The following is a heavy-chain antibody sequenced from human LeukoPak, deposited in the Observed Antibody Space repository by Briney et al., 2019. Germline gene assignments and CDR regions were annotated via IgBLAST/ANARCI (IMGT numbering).Heavy chain of an antibody. CDR3: ARSGSSTGTITDY. D-gene: IGHD1-1*01. J-gene: IGHJ4*02. CDR1: GGSLTSYY. CDR2: ICTYDSGRT. V-gene: IGHV4-59*06. Sequence: PSETLSLTCTVSGGSLTSYYWSWIRQPPGKGLEWIGYICTYDSGRTLYNPSLRSRVTISVDTSKNQFSLKLTSVNAADTAVYYCARSGSSTGTITDYWGQGTLVTVSS.